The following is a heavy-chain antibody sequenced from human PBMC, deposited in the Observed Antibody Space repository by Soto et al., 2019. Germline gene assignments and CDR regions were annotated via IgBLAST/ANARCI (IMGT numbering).Heavy chain of an antibody. CDR2: IYYRANP. CDR3: ARHYGDGYDYLDY. Sequence: QVQLQESGPGLVKPSETLSLTCTVSGWSISSYYWRWIRQPPGKGLEWIGYIYYRANPNYNPSLKSRVTISQDTSKNQFSLKLSSVTAAVTAVYYCARHYGDGYDYLDYWGQGTLVTVSS. D-gene: IGHD5-12*01. CDR1: GWSISSYY. J-gene: IGHJ4*02. V-gene: IGHV4-59*08.